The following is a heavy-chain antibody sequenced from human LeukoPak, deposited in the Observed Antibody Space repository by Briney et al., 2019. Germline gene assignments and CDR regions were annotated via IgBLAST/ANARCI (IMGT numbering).Heavy chain of an antibody. V-gene: IGHV3-9*01. Sequence: GGSLRLSCAASGFTFDDYAMHWVRQVPGKGLEWVSGISWKSGSTGYADSVKGRFTISRDNAKNTVNLQMNSLRDEDTALYYCAKDRRAYGSGSHTYGMDVWGQGTTVTVSS. CDR2: ISWKSGST. D-gene: IGHD3-10*01. J-gene: IGHJ6*02. CDR3: AKDRRAYGSGSHTYGMDV. CDR1: GFTFDDYA.